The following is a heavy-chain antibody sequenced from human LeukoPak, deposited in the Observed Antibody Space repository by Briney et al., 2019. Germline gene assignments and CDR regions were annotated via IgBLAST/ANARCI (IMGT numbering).Heavy chain of an antibody. J-gene: IGHJ4*02. V-gene: IGHV4-34*01. CDR1: GGSFSGYY. CDR2: INHSGST. Sequence: KSSETLSLTCAVYGGSFSGYYWSWIRQPPGKGLEWIGEINHSGSTNYNPSLKSRVTISVDTSKNQFSLKLSSVTAADTAVYYCARRSYYGGYFDYWGQGTLVTVSS. D-gene: IGHD3-10*01. CDR3: ARRSYYGGYFDY.